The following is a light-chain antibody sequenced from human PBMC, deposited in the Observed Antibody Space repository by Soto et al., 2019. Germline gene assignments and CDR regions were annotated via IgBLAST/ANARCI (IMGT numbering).Light chain of an antibody. V-gene: IGKV3-20*01. J-gene: IGKJ2*01. Sequence: EIVMTQSPGTLSLSPGERATISCRASQVIGSRYLAWYHQKSGQAPRLLIYGASSRATGIPARFSGSGSGTDLTLTISRLEPEDFGVYYCQQFGSSIPHTFGQGTKLEIK. CDR1: QVIGSRY. CDR3: QQFGSSIPHT. CDR2: GAS.